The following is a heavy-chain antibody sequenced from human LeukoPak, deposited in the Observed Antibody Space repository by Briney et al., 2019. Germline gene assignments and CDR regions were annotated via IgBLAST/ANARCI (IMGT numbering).Heavy chain of an antibody. Sequence: GGSLRLSCAASGFTFSSYAMSWVRRAPGKGLEWVSAISGSGGSTYYADTVKGRFTISRDNSKNTLYLQMNSLRAEDTAVYYCAKDLNTIFGVAKAEPAPFDYWGQGTLVTVSS. D-gene: IGHD3-3*01. J-gene: IGHJ4*02. V-gene: IGHV3-23*01. CDR1: GFTFSSYA. CDR3: AKDLNTIFGVAKAEPAPFDY. CDR2: ISGSGGST.